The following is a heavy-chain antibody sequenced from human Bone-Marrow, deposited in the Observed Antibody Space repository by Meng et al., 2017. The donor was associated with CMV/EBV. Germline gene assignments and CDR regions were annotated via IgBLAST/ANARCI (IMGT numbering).Heavy chain of an antibody. CDR3: AKESRGYSYGSWFDP. CDR1: GFTCSIYG. CDR2: IWYGGSNK. Sequence: SGFTCSIYGMRWVRQAPGEGLEGVAVIWYGGSNKYYADSVKGRFTISRDNSKNTLYLQMSSLRAEDTAVYYCAKESRGYSYGSWFDPWGQGTLVTVSS. J-gene: IGHJ5*02. V-gene: IGHV3-33*06. D-gene: IGHD5-18*01.